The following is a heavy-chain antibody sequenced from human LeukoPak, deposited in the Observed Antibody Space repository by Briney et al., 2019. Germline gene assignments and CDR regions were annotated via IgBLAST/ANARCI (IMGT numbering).Heavy chain of an antibody. CDR1: GGSISSYY. CDR3: ARAVDTELRLFFDY. V-gene: IGHV4-59*01. J-gene: IGHJ4*02. Sequence: SETLSLTCTVSGGSISSYYWSWIRQPPGKGLEWIGYIYYTGTTNYNASLQSRVTISVDTSKNQFSLKVTSVSAEDTAVYYCARAVDTELRLFFDYWGQGTLVTVSS. CDR2: IYYTGTT. D-gene: IGHD5-18*01.